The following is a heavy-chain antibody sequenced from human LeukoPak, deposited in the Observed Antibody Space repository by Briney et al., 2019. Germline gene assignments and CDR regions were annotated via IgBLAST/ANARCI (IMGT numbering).Heavy chain of an antibody. V-gene: IGHV1-8*02. Sequence: ASVKVSCKASGYTFTSHGINWVRQATGQGLEWMGWVNPNSGNTGYAQKFQGRVTMTRNTSISTAYMELSSLRSEDTAVYYCARGHIVVVPAATDYYYGMDVWGQGTTVTVSS. D-gene: IGHD2-2*01. J-gene: IGHJ6*02. CDR3: ARGHIVVVPAATDYYYGMDV. CDR1: GYTFTSHG. CDR2: VNPNSGNT.